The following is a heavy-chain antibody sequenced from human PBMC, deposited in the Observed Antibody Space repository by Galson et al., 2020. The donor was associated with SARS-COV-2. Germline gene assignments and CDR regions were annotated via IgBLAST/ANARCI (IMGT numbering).Heavy chain of an antibody. D-gene: IGHD2-15*01. CDR1: GGSFRNYY. CDR3: ERGAEDRLIIVVVSYYYRYMDV. J-gene: IGHJ6*03. Sequence: SETLSLTCAVYGGSFRNYYWTWIRQSPEKGLEWLGEINHRGSTNYNPSLKSRVAMSVDASKNQFSLSLSSVTAADTAVYYCERGAEDRLIIVVVSYYYRYMDVWGSGTTVTVSS. CDR2: INHRGST. V-gene: IGHV4-34*01.